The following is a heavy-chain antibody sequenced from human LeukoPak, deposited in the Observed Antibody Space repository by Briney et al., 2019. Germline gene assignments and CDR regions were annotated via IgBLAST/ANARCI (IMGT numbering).Heavy chain of an antibody. V-gene: IGHV1-18*01. CDR2: ISAYNGNT. Sequence: ASVKVSCKASGYTFTSYGISWVRQAPGQGLEWMGWISAYNGNTNYAQKLQGRITMTTDTSTSTAYMELRSLRSDDTAVYYCARVGYSSSWYSYYYMDVWGKGTTVTISS. CDR3: ARVGYSSSWYSYYYMDV. D-gene: IGHD6-13*01. J-gene: IGHJ6*03. CDR1: GYTFTSYG.